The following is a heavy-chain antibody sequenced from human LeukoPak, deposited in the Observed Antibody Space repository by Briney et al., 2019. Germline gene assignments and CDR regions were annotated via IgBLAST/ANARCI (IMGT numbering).Heavy chain of an antibody. J-gene: IGHJ4*02. CDR2: IYYSGST. D-gene: IGHD6-19*01. V-gene: IGHV4-30-4*01. CDR1: GGSISSGDYY. CDR3: ARASEQYNSIDY. Sequence: SETLSLTCTVSGGSISSGDYYWSWIRQPPGKGLEWSGYIYYSGSTYYNPSLKSRVTISVDTSKNQFSLKLSSVTAADTAVYYCARASEQYNSIDYWGQGTLVTVSS.